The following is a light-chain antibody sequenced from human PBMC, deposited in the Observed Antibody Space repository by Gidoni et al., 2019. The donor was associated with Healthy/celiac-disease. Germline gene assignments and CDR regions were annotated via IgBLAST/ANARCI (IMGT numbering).Light chain of an antibody. CDR1: QSISSY. Sequence: DIQMTQSPSSLSASVGDRVTITCRASQSISSYLNWYQQKPGKAPKLLIYAASSLESGVPSRFSGSGSGTEFTLTISSLQPEDFATYYCQQSYSTPSSFGQGTKLDIK. V-gene: IGKV1-39*01. J-gene: IGKJ2*04. CDR3: QQSYSTPSS. CDR2: AAS.